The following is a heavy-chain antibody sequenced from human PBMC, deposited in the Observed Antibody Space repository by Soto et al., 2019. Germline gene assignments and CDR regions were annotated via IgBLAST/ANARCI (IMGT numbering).Heavy chain of an antibody. CDR2: IYYSGST. D-gene: IGHD6-13*01. Sequence: SETLSLTCTVSGGSISSYYWSWFRQPPGKGLEWIGYIYYSGSTNYNPSLKSRVTISVDTSKNQFSLKLSSVTAADTAVYYCARAVAAAYLGDYYYGMDVWGQGTTVTVSS. CDR1: GGSISSYY. V-gene: IGHV4-59*12. CDR3: ARAVAAAYLGDYYYGMDV. J-gene: IGHJ6*02.